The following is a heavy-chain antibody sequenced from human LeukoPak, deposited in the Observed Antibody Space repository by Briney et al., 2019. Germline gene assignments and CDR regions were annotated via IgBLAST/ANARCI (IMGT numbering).Heavy chain of an antibody. V-gene: IGHV3-21*01. Sequence: PGGSLRLSRAASGFTFSSYSMNWVRQAPGKGLEWVSSISSSSSYIYYADSVKGRFTISRDNAKNSLYLQMNSLRAEDTAVYYCARYRSYCSGGSCYFPDAFDIWGQGTMVTVSS. D-gene: IGHD2-15*01. CDR3: ARYRSYCSGGSCYFPDAFDI. CDR2: ISSSSSYI. CDR1: GFTFSSYS. J-gene: IGHJ3*02.